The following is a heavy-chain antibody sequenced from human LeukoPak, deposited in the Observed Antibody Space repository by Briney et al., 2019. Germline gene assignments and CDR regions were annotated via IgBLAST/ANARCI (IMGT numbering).Heavy chain of an antibody. CDR1: GGSISSYY. D-gene: IGHD2-2*03. Sequence: PSETLSLTCTVSGGSISSYYWTWIRQPPGKGLEWIGYIYYSGSTKYNPSLKSRVTMSVDTSKNRFSLKLSSVTAADTAVYYCARHRGYCSSTSCSYNWFDPWGQGTLVTVSS. V-gene: IGHV4-59*08. CDR2: IYYSGST. CDR3: ARHRGYCSSTSCSYNWFDP. J-gene: IGHJ5*02.